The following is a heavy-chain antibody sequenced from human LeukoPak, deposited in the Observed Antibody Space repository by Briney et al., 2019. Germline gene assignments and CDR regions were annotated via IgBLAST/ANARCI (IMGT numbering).Heavy chain of an antibody. V-gene: IGHV4-59*01. D-gene: IGHD2-21*01. Sequence: SETLSLTCTVSGGSISSYYWSWIRQPPGKGLEWIGYIYYSGSTNYNPSLKSRVTISVGTSKNQFSLKLSSVTAADTAVYYCARGLGDCGGDCSLDYYYYMDVWGKGTTVTVSS. CDR1: GGSISSYY. CDR2: IYYSGST. CDR3: ARGLGDCGGDCSLDYYYYMDV. J-gene: IGHJ6*03.